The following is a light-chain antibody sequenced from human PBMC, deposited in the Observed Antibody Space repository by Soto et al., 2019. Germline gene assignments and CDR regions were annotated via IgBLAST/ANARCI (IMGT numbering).Light chain of an antibody. V-gene: IGLV3-21*04. J-gene: IGLJ3*02. CDR1: NIGGKT. CDR2: YDT. CDR3: HVWDSSRDHVV. Sequence: SYELTQPPSVSVAPGKTASITCGGNNIGGKTVHWFQQKPGQAPVVVLYYDTHRPSGIPERFSGSNSGNTATLTIIRVEAGDEADYYCHVWDSSRDHVVFGGGTKLTVL.